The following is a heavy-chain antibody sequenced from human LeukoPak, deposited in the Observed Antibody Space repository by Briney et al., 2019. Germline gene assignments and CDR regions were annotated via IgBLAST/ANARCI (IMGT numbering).Heavy chain of an antibody. D-gene: IGHD4-17*01. CDR1: GGSTSSGGYY. J-gene: IGHJ5*02. Sequence: SQTLSLTCTVSGGSTSSGGYYWSRIRQHPGTGLEWIGYIYYSGSTYYNPSLKSRVTISVDTSKNQFSLKLSSVTAADTTVYYCARDYHGAGSSNWFDPWGQGTLVTVSS. CDR2: IYYSGST. CDR3: ARDYHGAGSSNWFDP. V-gene: IGHV4-31*03.